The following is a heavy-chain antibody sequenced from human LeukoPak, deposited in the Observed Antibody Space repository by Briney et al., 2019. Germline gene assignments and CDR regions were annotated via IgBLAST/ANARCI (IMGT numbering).Heavy chain of an antibody. CDR3: ASPTDLSDY. V-gene: IGHV3-48*03. CDR1: GVTPCSYE. J-gene: IGHJ4*02. CDR2: LCVCGSII. D-gene: IGHD1-14*01. Sequence: GGSLRLSCTASGVTPCSYEMNWVRQSPGQGLEWVSYLCVCGSIIYYADSVKGRFTISRENAKNSLYLQINRLSAQDPAVFFLASPTDLSDYWGQGDLVTVSS.